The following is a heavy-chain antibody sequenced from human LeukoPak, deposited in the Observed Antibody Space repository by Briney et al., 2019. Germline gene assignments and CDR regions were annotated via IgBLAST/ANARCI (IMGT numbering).Heavy chain of an antibody. J-gene: IGHJ5*02. CDR2: IDTSGST. D-gene: IGHD6-13*01. CDR3: ARAYSSSWYWNWFDP. CDR1: GGSISSGSYY. Sequence: SETLSLTCTVSGGSISSGSYYWTWIRQPAGKGLEWIGRIDTSGSTNYGPSLKSRVTISVDTSKNQFSLKVRSVSAADTAVYYCARAYSSSWYWNWFDPWGQGTLVTVSS. V-gene: IGHV4-61*02.